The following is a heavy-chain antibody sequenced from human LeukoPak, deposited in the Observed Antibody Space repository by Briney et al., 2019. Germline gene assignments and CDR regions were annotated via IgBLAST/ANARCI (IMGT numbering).Heavy chain of an antibody. CDR1: GYTFTSYD. V-gene: IGHV1-8*01. CDR3: ARAKKQILAYGMDV. D-gene: IGHD3-3*01. J-gene: IGHJ6*02. Sequence: ASVKVSCKASGYTFTSYDINWVRQATGQGLEWMGWMNPNSGNTGYAQKFQGRVTMTRNTSISTAYMELSSLRSEDTAVYHCARAKKQILAYGMDVWGQGTTVTVSS. CDR2: MNPNSGNT.